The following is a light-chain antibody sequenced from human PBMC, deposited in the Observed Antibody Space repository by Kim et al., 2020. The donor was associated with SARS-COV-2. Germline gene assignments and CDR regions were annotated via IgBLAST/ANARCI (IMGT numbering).Light chain of an antibody. J-gene: IGLJ3*02. CDR3: AAWDDSLSVV. V-gene: IGLV1-47*01. CDR1: SSNIGSYY. CDR2: RND. Sequence: ELTQPPSASGTPGQRVTISCSGSSSNIGSYYVYWYQQVPGTAPKLLIYRNDQRPSGVPDRFSGSQSGTSASLAISGLRSEDEGDYYCAAWDDSLSVVFGGGTKVTVL.